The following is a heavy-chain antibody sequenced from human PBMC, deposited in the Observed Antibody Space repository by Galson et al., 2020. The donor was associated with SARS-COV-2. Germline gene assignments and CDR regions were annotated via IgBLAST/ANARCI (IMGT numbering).Heavy chain of an antibody. V-gene: IGHV3-9*01. CDR2: ISWNSGSI. Sequence: GGSLRLSCAASGFTFDDYAMHWVRQAPGKGLEWVSGISWNSGSIGYADSVKGRFTISRDNAKNSLYLQMNSLRAEDTALYYCAKYPGWDDAFDIWGQGTMVTVSS. J-gene: IGHJ3*02. CDR3: AKYPGWDDAFDI. CDR1: GFTFDDYA. D-gene: IGHD6-19*01.